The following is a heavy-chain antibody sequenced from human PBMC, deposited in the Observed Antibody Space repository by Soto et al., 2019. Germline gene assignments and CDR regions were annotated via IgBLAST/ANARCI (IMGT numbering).Heavy chain of an antibody. D-gene: IGHD3-9*01. CDR2: IYYSGST. CDR1: GGSISSGDYY. V-gene: IGHV4-61*08. CDR3: AGQYYDILTGYYQSPNWFDP. Sequence: SETLSLTCTVSGGSISSGDYYWSWIRQPPGKGLEWIGYIYYSGSTNYNPSLKSRVTISVDTSKNQFSLKLSSVTAADTAVYYCAGQYYDILTGYYQSPNWFDPWGQGTLVTVSS. J-gene: IGHJ5*02.